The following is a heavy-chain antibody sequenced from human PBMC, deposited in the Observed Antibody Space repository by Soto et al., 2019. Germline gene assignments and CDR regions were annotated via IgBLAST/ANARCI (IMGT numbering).Heavy chain of an antibody. CDR2: INPHSGGT. J-gene: IGHJ5*02. V-gene: IGHV1-2*02. CDR1: GYTFTGYH. Sequence: QVRLVQSGAEVKKPGASVKVSCRTSGYTFTGYHIHWVRQAPGQGLEWMGWINPHSGGTNYAQEFRGRVTMTRDTSISTAYMEVNSLRSDDTAVYYCARGCSGGTCFLFDIWGQGTLVTVTS. D-gene: IGHD2-15*01. CDR3: ARGCSGGTCFLFDI.